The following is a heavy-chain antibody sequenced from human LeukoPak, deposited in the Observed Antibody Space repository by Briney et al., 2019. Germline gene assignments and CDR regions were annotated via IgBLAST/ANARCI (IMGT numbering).Heavy chain of an antibody. J-gene: IGHJ4*02. CDR3: AKDFSSGYYYDY. V-gene: IGHV3-74*01. CDR2: TNSDGSSR. D-gene: IGHD3-22*01. Sequence: GGSLRLSFAVSGFPFSCHWMFWGRPAPGKGLGWVSSTNSDGSSRGYTDSVKGRFTVSRDNSKNTLYLQMNSLRAEDTAVYYCAKDFSSGYYYDYWGQGTLVTVSS. CDR1: GFPFSCHW.